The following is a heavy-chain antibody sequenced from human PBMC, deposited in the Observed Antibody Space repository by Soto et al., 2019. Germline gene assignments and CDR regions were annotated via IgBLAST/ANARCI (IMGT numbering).Heavy chain of an antibody. CDR1: GFDASVNF. Sequence: GGSLRLSCAASGFDASVNFMTWVRQAPGRGLEWVSTINNAGSTFYADSVKGRFTISGDNSKNTLYLQMNSLRVEDTAMYYCVRENYFYVIDFWGQRSSVTGSS. V-gene: IGHV3-66*01. CDR3: VRENYFYVIDF. CDR2: INNAGST. J-gene: IGHJ6*02.